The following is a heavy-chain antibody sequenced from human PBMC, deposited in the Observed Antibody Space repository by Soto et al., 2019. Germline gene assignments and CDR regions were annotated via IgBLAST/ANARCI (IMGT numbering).Heavy chain of an antibody. V-gene: IGHV4-34*01. D-gene: IGHD2-15*01. J-gene: IGHJ4*02. CDR1: GGSFSGYY. CDR3: ARAAGSSYQFFDY. Sequence: SETLSLTCAVYGGSFSGYYWSWIRQPPGKGLEWSGEINHTGSTNYNPSLKSRVTISVDTSQNQFSLKLSYVTAADSAVYYCARAAGSSYQFFDYWGQGTLVTVSS. CDR2: INHTGST.